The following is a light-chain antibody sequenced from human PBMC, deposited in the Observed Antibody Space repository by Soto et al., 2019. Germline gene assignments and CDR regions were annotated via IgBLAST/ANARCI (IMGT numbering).Light chain of an antibody. CDR2: DAY. V-gene: IGKV3-15*01. Sequence: EIVMTQSPATLSVSPGERATLSCRASQSIRSNLAWYQQKPGQAPRLLIYDAYTRATGIPARFSGSGSGTEFTLTISSLQSEDFAVYACQQYNNWPLSFGGGTKVEIK. J-gene: IGKJ4*02. CDR1: QSIRSN. CDR3: QQYNNWPLS.